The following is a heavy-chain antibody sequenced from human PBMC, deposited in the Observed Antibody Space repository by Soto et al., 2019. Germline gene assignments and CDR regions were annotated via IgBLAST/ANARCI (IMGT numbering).Heavy chain of an antibody. CDR2: IYYSGST. Sequence: SETLSLTCTVSGGSISSYYWSWIRQPPGKGLEWIGYIYYSGSTNYNPSLKSRVTISVDTSKNQFSLKLSSVTAADTAVYYCARNVPATVTTKGSEYRPYYYYYMDVWGKGTTVTVSS. CDR3: ARNVPATVTTKGSEYRPYYYYYMDV. J-gene: IGHJ6*03. CDR1: GGSISSYY. D-gene: IGHD4-17*01. V-gene: IGHV4-59*08.